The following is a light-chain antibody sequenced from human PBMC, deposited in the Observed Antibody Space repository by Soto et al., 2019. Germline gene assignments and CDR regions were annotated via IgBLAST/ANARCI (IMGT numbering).Light chain of an antibody. CDR3: QQHNSFSIT. CDR1: QSISSW. Sequence: MTQSPSTLSASVGDRVTITCRASQSISSWLAWYQQKPGKAPKLLIYKASSLESGVPSRFSGSGSGTEFTLTINSLQADDFATYYCQQHNSFSITFGQGTRLEIK. CDR2: KAS. V-gene: IGKV1-5*03. J-gene: IGKJ5*01.